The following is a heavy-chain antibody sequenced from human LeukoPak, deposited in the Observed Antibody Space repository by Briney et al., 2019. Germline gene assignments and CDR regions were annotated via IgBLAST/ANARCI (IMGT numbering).Heavy chain of an antibody. V-gene: IGHV1-2*02. CDR1: GYTFTDYY. CDR2: INPNRGVA. Sequence: ASVKVSCKASGYTFTDYYIHWVRQAPGEGLEWMGWINPNRGVADYSQKFQDRVTMTRDTSISTAYMELSRLRRDGTAFYYCARVLSNVDPDWYFDLWGRGTLVTVSS. CDR3: ARVLSNVDPDWYFDL. J-gene: IGHJ2*01. D-gene: IGHD3/OR15-3a*01.